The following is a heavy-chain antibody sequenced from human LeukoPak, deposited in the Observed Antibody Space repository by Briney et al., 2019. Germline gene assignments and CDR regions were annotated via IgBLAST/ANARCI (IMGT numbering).Heavy chain of an antibody. Sequence: PGGSLRLSCAASGFTFSTYSMNWVRQAPGKGLEWVSYISRSSRTIYYADSVKDRFTISRDNAKNSLFLQMNSLRDEDTAVYYCARDLYYDSSGYFVPFGYWGQGTLVTVAS. J-gene: IGHJ4*02. D-gene: IGHD3-22*01. CDR3: ARDLYYDSSGYFVPFGY. CDR1: GFTFSTYS. V-gene: IGHV3-48*02. CDR2: ISRSSRTI.